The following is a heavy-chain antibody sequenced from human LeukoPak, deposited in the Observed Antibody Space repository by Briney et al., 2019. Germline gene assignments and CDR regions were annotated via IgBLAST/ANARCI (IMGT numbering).Heavy chain of an antibody. V-gene: IGHV1-2*02. CDR1: GYTFTGYY. CDR2: INPNCGGT. J-gene: IGHJ3*02. D-gene: IGHD3-10*01. CDR3: ARASMVRGPRAFDI. Sequence: GASVKVSCKASGYTFTGYYMHWVRQAPGQGLEWMGWINPNCGGTNYAQKFQGRVTMTRDTSISTAYMELSRLRSDDTAVYYCARASMVRGPRAFDIWGQGTMVTVSS.